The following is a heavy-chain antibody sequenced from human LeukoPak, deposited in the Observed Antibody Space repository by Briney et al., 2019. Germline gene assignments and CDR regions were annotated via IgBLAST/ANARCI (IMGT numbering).Heavy chain of an antibody. D-gene: IGHD3-10*01. CDR2: ITSGDFV. CDR1: GFTFSAYS. J-gene: IGHJ6*03. CDR3: ARGGFNMVRGVIIPPNSYFYYMDI. V-gene: IGHV3-21*06. Sequence: GGSLRLSCAASGFTFSAYSMNWVRQAPGKGLEWVSSITSGDFVYFADSLKGRFTISRDNAKSSLYLQMNSLRADDTAVYYCARGGFNMVRGVIIPPNSYFYYMDIWGKGTTVTVPS.